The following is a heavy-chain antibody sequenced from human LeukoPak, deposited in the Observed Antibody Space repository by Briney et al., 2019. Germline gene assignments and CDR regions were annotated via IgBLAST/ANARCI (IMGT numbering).Heavy chain of an antibody. D-gene: IGHD4-11*01. CDR1: GDSISTPSYW. V-gene: IGHV4-39*01. CDR3: TRLPLDYSLDH. Sequence: SETLSLTCTVSGDSISTPSYWWGWMRQSPGKGLEWIGSIAYIGITSYNPSLRSRVTISVDTSNNQFSLQMTSVTAADTAVYYCTRLPLDYSLDHWGQGTLVSVSS. CDR2: IAYIGIT. J-gene: IGHJ4*02.